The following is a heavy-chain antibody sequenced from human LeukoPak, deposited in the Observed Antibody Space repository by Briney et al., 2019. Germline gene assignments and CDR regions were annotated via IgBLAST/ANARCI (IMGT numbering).Heavy chain of an antibody. CDR2: MYTSGST. D-gene: IGHD1-1*01. CDR3: AREGTAGTNLNWFDP. V-gene: IGHV4-4*07. CDR1: GGSISDYY. Sequence: SETLSLTCTVSGGSISDYYWSWIRQPAGKGLEWIGRMYTSGSTNYNPSLKSRVTMSVDTSKNQFSLKLSSVTAADTAVYYCAREGTAGTNLNWFDPWGQGTLVTVSS. J-gene: IGHJ5*02.